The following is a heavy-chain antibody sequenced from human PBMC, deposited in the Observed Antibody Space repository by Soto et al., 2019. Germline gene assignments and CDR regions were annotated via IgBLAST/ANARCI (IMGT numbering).Heavy chain of an antibody. CDR1: GFTFSDYY. J-gene: IGHJ4*02. D-gene: IGHD6-13*01. CDR2: ISSSTSHT. CDR3: ARGRGAAADYFDF. V-gene: IGHV3-11*05. Sequence: QVPLVESGGGLVKPGGSLRLSCAVSGFTFSDYYMTWIRQAPGKGLEWVSYISSSTSHTNYADSVKGRFTISRDNAKNSLFRQMNSLRDEDTAVYYCARGRGAAADYFDFWGQGTLVTVSS.